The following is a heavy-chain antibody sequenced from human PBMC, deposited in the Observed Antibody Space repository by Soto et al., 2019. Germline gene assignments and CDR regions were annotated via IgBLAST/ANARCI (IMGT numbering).Heavy chain of an antibody. J-gene: IGHJ6*02. Sequence: GASVKVSCTASGYTFTSYGISWVRQAPGQGLEWMGWISAYNGNTNYAQKLQGRVTMTTDTSTSTAYMELRSLRSDDTAVYYCAREKYGGCSSGWESYYYYGMDVWGQGTTVTVSS. CDR3: AREKYGGCSSGWESYYYYGMDV. CDR2: ISAYNGNT. CDR1: GYTFTSYG. D-gene: IGHD6-19*01. V-gene: IGHV1-18*01.